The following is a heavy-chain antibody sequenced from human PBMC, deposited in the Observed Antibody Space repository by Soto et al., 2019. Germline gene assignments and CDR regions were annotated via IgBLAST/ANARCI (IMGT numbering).Heavy chain of an antibody. Sequence: QVQLVQSGAELKKPGSSVKVSCSASGTSLTSHTISWVRQAPGQGPEWMGRIIPMNGITNYAQKFQGRFTITADKSTRTAYMELGGLRSEDTAIYYCARDQYSETATCFGQLDFWGQGTLITVSS. D-gene: IGHD5-12*01. CDR3: ARDQYSETATCFGQLDF. J-gene: IGHJ4*02. CDR1: GTSLTSHT. V-gene: IGHV1-69*08. CDR2: IIPMNGIT.